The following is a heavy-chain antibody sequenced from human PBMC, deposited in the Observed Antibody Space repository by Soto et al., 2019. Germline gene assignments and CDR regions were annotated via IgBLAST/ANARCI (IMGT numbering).Heavy chain of an antibody. CDR1: GYTFTSYG. Sequence: GASVKVSCKASGYTFTSYGISWVRQAPGQGLEWMGWISAYNGNTNYAQKFQGWVTMTRDTSISTAYMELSRLRSDDTAVYYCARSAGYGSGLVGYWGQGTLVTVSS. J-gene: IGHJ4*02. D-gene: IGHD3-10*01. CDR3: ARSAGYGSGLVGY. CDR2: ISAYNGNT. V-gene: IGHV1-18*01.